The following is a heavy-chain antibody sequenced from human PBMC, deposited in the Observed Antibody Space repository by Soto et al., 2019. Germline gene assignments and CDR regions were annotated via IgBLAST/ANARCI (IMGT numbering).Heavy chain of an antibody. CDR2: INSDGSTT. D-gene: IGHD1-26*01. V-gene: IGHV3-74*01. CDR3: ARDRSYTTDY. CDR1: GFTFSNSW. Sequence: SLRLSYAASGFTFSNSWMHWVRQAPGKGLVWVSYINSDGSTTTYADSVKGRFTISRDNAKNTVYLQITSLTAEDTAVYYCARDRSYTTDYWGQGTLVTVS. J-gene: IGHJ4*02.